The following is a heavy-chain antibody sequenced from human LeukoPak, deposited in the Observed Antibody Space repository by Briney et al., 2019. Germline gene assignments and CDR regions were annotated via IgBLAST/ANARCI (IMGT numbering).Heavy chain of an antibody. Sequence: SETLSLTCSVSGGSIGTFHWHWIRQPPGKGLEWIGYIFTTEVTNYSPSLKSRVTISVDTSKNQFSLRLSSVTAADTAAYYCARSDGIVGEEAWFDPWGQGTLVTVSS. J-gene: IGHJ5*02. D-gene: IGHD1-26*01. V-gene: IGHV4-4*09. CDR3: ARSDGIVGEEAWFDP. CDR1: GGSIGTFH. CDR2: IFTTEVT.